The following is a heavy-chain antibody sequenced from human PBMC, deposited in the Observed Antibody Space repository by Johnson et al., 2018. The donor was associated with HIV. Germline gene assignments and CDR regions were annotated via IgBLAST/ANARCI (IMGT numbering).Heavy chain of an antibody. CDR1: GFTFSSYA. CDR2: ISVSGGTI. D-gene: IGHD3-22*01. V-gene: IGHV3-23*04. CDR3: AREGDYYDSSGYWAAFDI. Sequence: VQLVESGGGVVQPGRSLRLSCAASGFTFSSYAMSWVRQAPGKGLEWVSGISVSGGTIYYADSVKGRFTISRDNSKNTLYLQMNSLRANDTAVYYCAREGDYYDSSGYWAAFDIWGQGTMVTVSS. J-gene: IGHJ3*02.